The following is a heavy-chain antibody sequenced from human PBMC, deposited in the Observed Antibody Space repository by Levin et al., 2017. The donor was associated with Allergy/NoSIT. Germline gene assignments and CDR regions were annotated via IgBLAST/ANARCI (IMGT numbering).Heavy chain of an antibody. V-gene: IGHV3-11*05. CDR1: GFPFSDYY. CDR2: ISIRSTYT. J-gene: IGHJ5*02. D-gene: IGHD3-10*01. CDR3: AKVGSASGFYYYGMGNYRNWLDP. Sequence: GESLKISCAASGFPFSDYYMSWIRQAPGKGLEWISYISIRSTYTNYADSVKGRFTISRDNAKSLLYLQMRSLRAEDTAVYYCAKVGSASGFYYYGMGNYRNWLDPWGQGTLVTVSS.